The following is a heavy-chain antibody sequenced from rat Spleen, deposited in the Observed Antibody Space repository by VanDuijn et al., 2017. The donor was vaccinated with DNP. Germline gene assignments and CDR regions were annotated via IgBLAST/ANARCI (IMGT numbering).Heavy chain of an antibody. D-gene: IGHD2-2*01. CDR3: ARRDTFYYFDY. J-gene: IGHJ2*01. Sequence: EVQLMESGGGLVQPGRSLKLSCTASGFRFSDYNMAWVRQAPAKGLEWVASITTGGGYTYYRDSVKGRFTISRDNAKSTLYLQMDSLRSEETATYYCARRDTFYYFDYWGQGVMVTVSS. CDR2: ITTGGGYT. V-gene: IGHV5S23*01. CDR1: GFRFSDYN.